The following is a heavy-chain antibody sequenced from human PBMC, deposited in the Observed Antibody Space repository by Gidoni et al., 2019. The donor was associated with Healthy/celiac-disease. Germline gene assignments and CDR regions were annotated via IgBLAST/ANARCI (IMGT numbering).Heavy chain of an antibody. CDR1: GGSIRSGSYY. CDR2: IYTSGST. D-gene: IGHD2-21*02. J-gene: IGHJ3*02. CDR3: ARDPIDCGGDCYPGAFDI. Sequence: QVQLQESGPGLVKPSQTLSLTCTVSGGSIRSGSYYWSWIRQPAGKGLEWIGRIYTSGSTNYNPSLKSRVTISVDTSKNQFSLKLSSVTAADTAVYYCARDPIDCGGDCYPGAFDIWGQGTMVTVSS. V-gene: IGHV4-61*02.